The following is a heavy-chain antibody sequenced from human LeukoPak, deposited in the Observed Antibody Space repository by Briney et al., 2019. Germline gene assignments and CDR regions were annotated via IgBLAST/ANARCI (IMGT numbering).Heavy chain of an antibody. CDR1: GGSISSGSYC. CDR2: IYHSGST. Sequence: PSQTLSLTCTVSGGSISSGSYCWSWIRQPPGKGLEWIGYIYHSGSTKYNPSLKSRVTISVDTSKNQFSLKLSSVTAADTAVYYCARDGYSGNDGLWGQGSLVTVSS. J-gene: IGHJ4*02. V-gene: IGHV4-61*01. D-gene: IGHD5-12*01. CDR3: ARDGYSGNDGL.